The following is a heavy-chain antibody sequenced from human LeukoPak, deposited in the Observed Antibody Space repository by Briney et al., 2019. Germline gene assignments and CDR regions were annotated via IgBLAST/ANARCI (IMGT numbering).Heavy chain of an antibody. CDR3: ARVVPAANWFDP. CDR1: GGSISSGGYY. V-gene: IGHV4-31*03. Sequence: SQTLSLTCTVSGGSISSGGYYWSWIRQHPGKGLEWIGYIYYSGSTYYNPSLKSRVTISVDTSKNQFSLKLSSVTTADTAVYYCARVVPAANWFDPWGQGTLVTVSS. CDR2: IYYSGST. D-gene: IGHD2-2*01. J-gene: IGHJ5*02.